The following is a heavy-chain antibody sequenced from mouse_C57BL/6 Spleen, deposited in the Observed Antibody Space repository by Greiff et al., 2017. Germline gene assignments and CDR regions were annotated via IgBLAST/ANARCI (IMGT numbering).Heavy chain of an antibody. J-gene: IGHJ3*01. D-gene: IGHD1-1*01. CDR2: IYPGDGDT. CDR3: ANYYGSSHGFAY. Sequence: QVQLKQSGPELVKPGASVKISCKASGYAFSSSWMNWVKQRPGKGLEWIGRIYPGDGDTNYNGKFKGKATLTADKSSSTAYMQLSSLTSEDSAVYFCANYYGSSHGFAYWGQGTLVTVSA. V-gene: IGHV1-82*01. CDR1: GYAFSSSW.